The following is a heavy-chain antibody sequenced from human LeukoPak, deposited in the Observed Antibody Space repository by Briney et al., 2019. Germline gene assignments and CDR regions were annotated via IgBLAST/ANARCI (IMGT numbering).Heavy chain of an antibody. J-gene: IGHJ4*02. CDR1: GYTFTGYY. CDR2: INPNSGGT. D-gene: IGHD3-3*01. V-gene: IGHV1-2*02. CDR3: ARTGPYYDFWSGYHTPYYFDY. Sequence: GASVKVSCKASGYTFTGYYMHLVRQAPGQGLEWMGWINPNSGGTNYAQKFQGRVTMTRDTSISTAYMELSRLRSDDTAVYYCARTGPYYDFWSGYHTPYYFDYWGQGTLVTVSS.